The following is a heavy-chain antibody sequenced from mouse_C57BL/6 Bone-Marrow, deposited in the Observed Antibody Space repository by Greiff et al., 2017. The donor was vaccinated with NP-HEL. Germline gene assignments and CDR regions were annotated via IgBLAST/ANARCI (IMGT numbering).Heavy chain of an antibody. Sequence: DVMLVESGGGLVQPGGSMKLSCVASGFTFSNYWMNWVRQSPEKGLEWVAQIRLKSDNYATHYAESVKGRFTISRDDSKSSVYLQMNNLRAEDTGIYYCTDDSSGYGYWGQGTTLTVSS. D-gene: IGHD3-2*02. V-gene: IGHV6-3*01. J-gene: IGHJ2*01. CDR2: IRLKSDNYAT. CDR1: GFTFSNYW. CDR3: TDDSSGYGY.